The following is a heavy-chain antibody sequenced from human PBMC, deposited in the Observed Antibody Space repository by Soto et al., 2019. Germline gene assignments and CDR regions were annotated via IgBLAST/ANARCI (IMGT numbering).Heavy chain of an antibody. CDR2: ISHDGGDK. V-gene: IGHV3-30*04. J-gene: IGHJ4*02. Sequence: PGGSLRPSCAASGFSFSSYTMHWVLQTPGKGLERVAVISHDGGDKYYADSVKGRFTISRDNSKNTLYLQMNSLRREDTSVYYCAREYSLAVVAPAYWGQGILVTVSS. CDR1: GFSFSSYT. D-gene: IGHD3-22*01. CDR3: AREYSLAVVAPAY.